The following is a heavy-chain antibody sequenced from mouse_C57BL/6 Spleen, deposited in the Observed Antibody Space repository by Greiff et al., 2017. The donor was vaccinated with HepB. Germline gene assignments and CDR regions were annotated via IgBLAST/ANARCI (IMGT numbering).Heavy chain of an antibody. V-gene: IGHV1-85*01. J-gene: IGHJ3*01. CDR3: AGAYYVAY. Sequence: VQLQQSGPELVKPGASVKLSCKASGYTFTSYDINWVKQRPGQGLEWIGWIYPRDGSTKYNEKFKGKATLTVDTSSSPAYMELHGLTSEDSAVYFCAGAYYVAYLGQVALVTVSA. CDR2: IYPRDGST. D-gene: IGHD2-10*01. CDR1: GYTFTSYD.